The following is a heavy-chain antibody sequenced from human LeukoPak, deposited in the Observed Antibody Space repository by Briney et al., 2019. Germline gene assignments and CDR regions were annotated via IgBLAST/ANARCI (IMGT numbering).Heavy chain of an antibody. CDR2: INPNSGGT. V-gene: IGHV1-2*02. J-gene: IGHJ5*02. D-gene: IGHD3-10*01. Sequence: ASVKVSCKASGYTFTGYYMHWVRQAPGQGLEWMGWINPNSGGTNYAQKFQGRVTMTRDTSISTAYMELSRLRSDDTAVYYCASDGSGSTGYNWFDPWGHGTLVTVSS. CDR1: GYTFTGYY. CDR3: ASDGSGSTGYNWFDP.